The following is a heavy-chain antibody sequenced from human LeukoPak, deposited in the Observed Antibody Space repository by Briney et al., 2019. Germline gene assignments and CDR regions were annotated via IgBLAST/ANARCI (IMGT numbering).Heavy chain of an antibody. V-gene: IGHV1-46*01. CDR1: GYTFTSYY. D-gene: IGHD4-17*01. CDR2: INPSGGST. Sequence: ASVKVSCKASGYTFTSYYMHWVRQAPGHGLEWMGIINPSGGSTSYAQKFQGRVTMTRDTSTSTVYMELSSLRSEDTAVYYCARDLFSRVTTNWFDPWGQGTLVTVSS. CDR3: ARDLFSRVTTNWFDP. J-gene: IGHJ5*02.